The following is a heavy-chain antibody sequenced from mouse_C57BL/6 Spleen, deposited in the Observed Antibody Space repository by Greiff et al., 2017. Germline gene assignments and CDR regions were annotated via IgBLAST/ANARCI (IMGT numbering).Heavy chain of an antibody. V-gene: IGHV5-16*01. J-gene: IGHJ3*01. CDR3: ARETGTWFAY. CDR1: GFTFSDYY. Sequence: EVKVVESEGGLVQPGSSMKLSCTASGFTFSDYYMAWVRQVPEKGLEWVANINYDGSSTYYLDSLKSRFIISRDNAKNILYLQMSSLKSEDTATYYCARETGTWFAYWGQGTLVTVSA. CDR2: INYDGSST. D-gene: IGHD4-1*01.